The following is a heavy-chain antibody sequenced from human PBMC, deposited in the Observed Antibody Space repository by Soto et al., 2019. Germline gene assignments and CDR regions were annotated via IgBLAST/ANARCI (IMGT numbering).Heavy chain of an antibody. CDR3: AKGGSLGPLTGYAFDS. J-gene: IGHJ4*02. D-gene: IGHD5-12*01. CDR1: GGSVSSNSAA. V-gene: IGHV6-1*01. Sequence: PSQTLSLTCAISGGSVSSNSAAWNWIRQSPSRGLEWLGRTFYRSGWFNNYAVSVKGRISINPDTSKNQFSLQLNSVTPEDTAVYYCAKGGSLGPLTGYAFDSWGQETLVTVSS. CDR2: TFYRSGWFN.